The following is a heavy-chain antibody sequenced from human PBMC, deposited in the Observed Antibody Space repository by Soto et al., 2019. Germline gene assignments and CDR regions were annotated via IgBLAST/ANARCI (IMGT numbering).Heavy chain of an antibody. CDR1: GFTFRSHG. V-gene: IGHV3-33*01. J-gene: IGHJ3*02. Sequence: QVQLVESGGGVVQPGRSLRVSCAASGFTFRSHGMHWVRQAPGKGLEWVAVIWYDGSNKYFADSVKGRFTISRDNSKNTLYLKMNSLRAEDTAVYYCARATGGLGNDAFDIWGQGPMVNVSS. D-gene: IGHD3-16*01. CDR2: IWYDGSNK. CDR3: ARATGGLGNDAFDI.